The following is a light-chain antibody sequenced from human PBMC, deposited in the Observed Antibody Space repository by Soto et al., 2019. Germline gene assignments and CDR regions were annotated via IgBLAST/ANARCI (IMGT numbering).Light chain of an antibody. CDR1: SADVGGYNF. Sequence: QSALTQPASVSGSPGQSITISCTGSSADVGGYNFVCWYQQHPGKAPKLIIYDVTNRPSGVSNRFSGSKSGNTASLTISGLQAEYEADYYSSSYTRFSTRVFGGGTKLTVL. J-gene: IGLJ3*02. CDR2: DVT. V-gene: IGLV2-14*03. CDR3: SSYTRFSTRV.